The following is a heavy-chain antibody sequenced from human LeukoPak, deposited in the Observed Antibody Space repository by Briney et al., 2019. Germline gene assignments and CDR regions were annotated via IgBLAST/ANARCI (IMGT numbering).Heavy chain of an antibody. CDR2: INHSGST. Sequence: SETLSLTCAVYGGSFSGYYWSWIRQPPGEGLEWIGEINHSGSTNYNPSLKSRVTISVDTSKNQFSLKLSSVTAADTAVYYCAREWGAAAGDYWGQGTLVTVSS. CDR3: AREWGAAAGDY. D-gene: IGHD6-13*01. V-gene: IGHV4-34*01. J-gene: IGHJ4*02. CDR1: GGSFSGYY.